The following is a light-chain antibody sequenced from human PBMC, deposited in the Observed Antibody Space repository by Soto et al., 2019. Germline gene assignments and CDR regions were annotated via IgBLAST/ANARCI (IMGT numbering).Light chain of an antibody. CDR2: DAS. Sequence: EIVLTQSPATLSLSPGERATLSCRASQSVGSSLAWYQQKPGQAPRLLIYDASNRATGIPARFSGSRSGTDFTLTISSLEPEDFAVYYCQQRDSWPLTSGPGTKVDF. V-gene: IGKV3-11*01. CDR3: QQRDSWPLT. CDR1: QSVGSS. J-gene: IGKJ3*01.